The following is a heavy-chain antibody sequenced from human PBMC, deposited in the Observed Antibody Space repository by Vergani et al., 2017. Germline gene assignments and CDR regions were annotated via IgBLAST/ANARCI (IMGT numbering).Heavy chain of an antibody. J-gene: IGHJ3*01. CDR2: ISASGNA. Sequence: QVQLQASGPGRVKPSQTLSLTCTMSGGSISAGYYFWSWIRQPAGKGLEGLGHISASGNASHSPSLKTRVSMSVDTSKNQFSLTVTSVTAADTSIYFCARRSGGYYRGGKVHPLRTAFDVWGHGTVVTVSS. CDR3: ARRSGGYYRGGKVHPLRTAFDV. CDR1: GGSISAGYYF. V-gene: IGHV4-61*02. D-gene: IGHD2-15*01.